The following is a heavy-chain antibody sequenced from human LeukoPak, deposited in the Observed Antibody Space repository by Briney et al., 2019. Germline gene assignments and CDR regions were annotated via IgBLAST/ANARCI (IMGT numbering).Heavy chain of an antibody. CDR1: GFTFSDYY. CDR2: ISSSGSTI. Sequence: GGSLRLSCAVSGFTFSDYYMSWIRQAPGKGLEWVSYISSSGSTIYYADSVKGRSTISRDNAKNSLYLQTNSLRAEDTAVYYCARERGTYYYDSSGYVWGQGTLVTVSS. CDR3: ARERGTYYYDSSGYV. D-gene: IGHD3-22*01. V-gene: IGHV3-11*04. J-gene: IGHJ4*02.